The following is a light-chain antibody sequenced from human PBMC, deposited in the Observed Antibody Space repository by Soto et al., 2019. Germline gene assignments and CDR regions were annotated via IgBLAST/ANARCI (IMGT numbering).Light chain of an antibody. CDR1: QSVSSY. Sequence: EIVLTQSPATLSLSPGERATLSCRASQSVSSYLAWYQQKPGQAPRLLIYGASSRATGIPDRFGGSGSGTDFTLTISRLEPEDFAVYYCQQYASSPLTFGGGTKVEIK. CDR3: QQYASSPLT. V-gene: IGKV3-20*01. CDR2: GAS. J-gene: IGKJ4*01.